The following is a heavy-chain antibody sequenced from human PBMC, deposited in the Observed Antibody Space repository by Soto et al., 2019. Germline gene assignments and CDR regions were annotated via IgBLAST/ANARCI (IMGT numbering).Heavy chain of an antibody. J-gene: IGHJ6*02. Sequence: LSLTCTVSGGSISSSSYYWGWIRQPPGKGLEWIGSIYYSGSTYYNPSLKSRVTISVDTSKNQFSLKLSSVTAADTAVYYCARMWRGVTTRYYGMDVWGQGTTVTVSS. V-gene: IGHV4-39*01. CDR2: IYYSGST. CDR3: ARMWRGVTTRYYGMDV. CDR1: GGSISSSSYY. D-gene: IGHD4-17*01.